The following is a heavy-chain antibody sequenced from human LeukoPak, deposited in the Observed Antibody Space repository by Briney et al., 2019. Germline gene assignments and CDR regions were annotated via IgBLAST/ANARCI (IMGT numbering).Heavy chain of an antibody. Sequence: GGSLRLSCAASGFTFSSYAMSWVRQAPGKGLEWVSAISSSGGSTYYADSVKGRFTISRDNSKNTLYLQMNSLRAEDTAVYYCARDEVGATDYWGQGTLVTVSS. J-gene: IGHJ4*02. CDR3: ARDEVGATDY. D-gene: IGHD1-26*01. CDR1: GFTFSSYA. V-gene: IGHV3-23*01. CDR2: ISSSGGST.